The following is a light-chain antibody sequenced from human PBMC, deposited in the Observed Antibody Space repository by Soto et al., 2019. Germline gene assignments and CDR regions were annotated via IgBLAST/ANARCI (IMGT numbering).Light chain of an antibody. Sequence: QSVLTQPPSASGTPGQRVTVSCSGSSSNIGINTVNWYQHLPGTAPKLLIYNSDQRPSGVPDRISGSKSGTSASLAIGGLQSEDEADYYYAAWDDSLNGFFVFGTGTKVTVL. CDR3: AAWDDSLNGFFV. CDR2: NSD. CDR1: SSNIGINT. V-gene: IGLV1-44*01. J-gene: IGLJ1*01.